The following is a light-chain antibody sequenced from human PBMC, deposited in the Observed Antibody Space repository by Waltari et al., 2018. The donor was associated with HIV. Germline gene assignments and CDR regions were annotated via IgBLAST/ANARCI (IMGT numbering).Light chain of an antibody. CDR1: QTISTS. V-gene: IGKV1-39*01. J-gene: IGKJ5*01. CDR2: AAS. CDR3: QQSYHTLIT. Sequence: DIQMTQSPSSLSASVGDRVTVTCRASQTISTSLNWYQQKPGKAPNLLICAASTLHGGVPSRFSGSGSGTDFTLTITNVQPEDFATYFCQQSYHTLITFGQGTRLEIK.